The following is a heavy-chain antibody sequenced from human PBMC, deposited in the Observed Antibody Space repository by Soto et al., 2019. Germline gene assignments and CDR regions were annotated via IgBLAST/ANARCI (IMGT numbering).Heavy chain of an antibody. Sequence: GESLKISCTGVGYSFTSYWIGWVRQMPGKGLEWMGIIYPGDSDTRYSPSFQGQVTISADKSISTVYLQWSSLRASDTAMYYCARGYCTTNICDPWFDPWGQGTLVTVSS. D-gene: IGHD2-8*01. CDR2: IYPGDSDT. CDR3: ARGYCTTNICDPWFDP. J-gene: IGHJ5*02. CDR1: GYSFTSYW. V-gene: IGHV5-51*01.